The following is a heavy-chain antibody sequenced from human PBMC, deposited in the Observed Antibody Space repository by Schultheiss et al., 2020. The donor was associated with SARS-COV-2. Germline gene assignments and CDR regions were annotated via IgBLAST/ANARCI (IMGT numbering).Heavy chain of an antibody. Sequence: GGSLRLSCAASGFTFSSYSMNWVRQAPGKGPEWVSYISSSSSTIYYADSVKGRFTISRDNAKNSLYLQINSLRDEDTAVYYCARVPSRWYSSYWGQGTLVTVSS. CDR1: GFTFSSYS. V-gene: IGHV3-48*02. CDR3: ARVPSRWYSSY. J-gene: IGHJ4*02. CDR2: ISSSSSTI. D-gene: IGHD6-13*01.